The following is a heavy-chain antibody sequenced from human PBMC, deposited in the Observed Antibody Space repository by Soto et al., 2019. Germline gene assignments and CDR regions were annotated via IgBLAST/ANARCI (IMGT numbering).Heavy chain of an antibody. J-gene: IGHJ6*02. CDR1: GFTFSSYG. V-gene: IGHV3-30*18. D-gene: IGHD6-19*01. CDR2: ISYDGSNK. Sequence: SLRLSCAASGFTFSSYGMHWVRQAPGKGLEWVAVISYDGSNKYYADSVKGRFTISRDNSKNTLYLQMNSLRAEDTAVYYCAKDADLAVTLWSGMDVWGQGTTVTVSS. CDR3: AKDADLAVTLWSGMDV.